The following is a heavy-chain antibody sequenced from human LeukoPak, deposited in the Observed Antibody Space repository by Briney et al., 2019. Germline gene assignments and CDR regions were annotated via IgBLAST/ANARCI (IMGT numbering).Heavy chain of an antibody. CDR1: GFTFSSYS. V-gene: IGHV3-21*01. CDR2: ISSSSSYI. CDR3: ARAGHPTVVTNDY. J-gene: IGHJ4*02. D-gene: IGHD4-23*01. Sequence: PGGSLRLSCAASGFTFSSYSMNWVRQAPGKGLEWVSSISSSSSYIYYADSVKGRFTISRDNAKNSLYLQMNGLRAEDTAVYYCARAGHPTVVTNDYWGQGTLVTVSS.